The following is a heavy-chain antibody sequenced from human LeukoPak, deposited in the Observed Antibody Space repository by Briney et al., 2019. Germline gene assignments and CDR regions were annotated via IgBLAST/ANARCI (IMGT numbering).Heavy chain of an antibody. J-gene: IGHJ6*02. CDR1: GFIFSSYA. CDR2: ISYDGLNK. CDR3: ARDLDVRLRLAYGLDV. Sequence: GGSLRLSCAASGFIFSSYAIHWVRQAPGKGLEGVAVISYDGLNKYYTDSVKGRFTISRDDSENTLYLQMISLRPDDTAVYYCARDLDVRLRLAYGLDVWGQGTTVTVSS. V-gene: IGHV3-30*04. D-gene: IGHD5-12*01.